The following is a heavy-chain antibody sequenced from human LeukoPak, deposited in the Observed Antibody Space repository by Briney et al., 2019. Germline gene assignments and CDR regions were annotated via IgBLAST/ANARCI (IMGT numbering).Heavy chain of an antibody. V-gene: IGHV4-28*01. CDR2: MYHTGIT. CDR1: GYSISSSNW. D-gene: IGHD3-22*01. J-gene: IGHJ4*02. CDR3: ARKIDSGGYYQ. Sequence: PSDTLSLTCVVSGYSISSSNWWSWIRQPPGRGPEWIGYMYHTGITSYNPSLKSRVTISLDTSRNQFSLKLSSVTAVGTAIYYCARKIDSGGYYQWGQGTLVTVSS.